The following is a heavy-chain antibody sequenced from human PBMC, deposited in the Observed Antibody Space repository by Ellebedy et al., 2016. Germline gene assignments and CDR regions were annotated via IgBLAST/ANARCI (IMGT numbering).Heavy chain of an antibody. Sequence: GGSLRLXCAASGFTFSSYAMSWVRQAPGKGLEWVSAISGSGGSTYYADSVKGRFTISRDNSKNTLYLQMNSLRAEDTAVYYCAKEPRVVPAADWFDPWGQGTLVTVSS. CDR3: AKEPRVVPAADWFDP. D-gene: IGHD2-2*01. CDR1: GFTFSSYA. J-gene: IGHJ5*02. V-gene: IGHV3-23*01. CDR2: ISGSGGST.